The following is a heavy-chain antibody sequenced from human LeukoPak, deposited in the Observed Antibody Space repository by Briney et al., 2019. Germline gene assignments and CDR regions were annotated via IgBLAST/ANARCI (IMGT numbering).Heavy chain of an antibody. J-gene: IGHJ4*02. CDR3: ARGLYSSGWTIY. V-gene: IGHV1-2*02. Sequence: GVSVKVSCKASGYTFTGYYMHWVRQAPGQGLEWMGWINPNGGGTNYAQKFQGRVTMTRDTSISTAYMELSRLRSDDTAVYYCARGLYSSGWTIYWGQGTLVTVSS. CDR1: GYTFTGYY. CDR2: INPNGGGT. D-gene: IGHD6-19*01.